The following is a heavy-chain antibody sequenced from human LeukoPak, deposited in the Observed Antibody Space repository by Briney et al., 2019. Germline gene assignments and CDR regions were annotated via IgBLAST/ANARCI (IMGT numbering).Heavy chain of an antibody. Sequence: GSLRLSCAASGFTVSRNYMSWVRQPPGKGLEWIGEINHSGGTNYNPSLKSRVTISVDTSKNQFSLKLSSVTAADTAVYYCAGRRSCTSCYVTFDYWGQGTLVTVSS. CDR3: AGRRSCTSCYVTFDY. V-gene: IGHV4-34*08. D-gene: IGHD2-2*01. CDR1: GFTVSRNY. CDR2: INHSGGT. J-gene: IGHJ4*02.